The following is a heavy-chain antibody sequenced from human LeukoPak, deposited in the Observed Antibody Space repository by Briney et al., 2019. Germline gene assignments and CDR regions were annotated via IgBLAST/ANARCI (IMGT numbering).Heavy chain of an antibody. D-gene: IGHD2-2*01. CDR3: ARGVVPAATDYYYYGMDV. J-gene: IGHJ6*02. CDR1: GFTFSSYS. V-gene: IGHV3-21*01. Sequence: GGSLRLSCAASGFTFSSYSMNWVRQAPGKGLEWVSSISSSSSYIYYADSVKGRFTISRDNAKKSLYLQMNSLRAEDTAVYYCARGVVPAATDYYYYGMDVWGQGTTVTVSS. CDR2: ISSSSSYI.